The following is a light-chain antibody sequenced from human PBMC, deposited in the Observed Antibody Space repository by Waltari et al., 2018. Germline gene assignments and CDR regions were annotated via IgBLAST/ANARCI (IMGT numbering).Light chain of an antibody. V-gene: IGKV3-20*01. CDR2: DAS. Sequence: EIVLTQSPGTLSLSPGERATLSCRASQSITRNNLAWYQQIPGQAPGLLIYDASSRATGIPDRFSGSGSGTDFTLTVSRLEPADFAVYYCQQYGSSPWTFGQGTKVEIK. J-gene: IGKJ1*01. CDR1: QSITRNN. CDR3: QQYGSSPWT.